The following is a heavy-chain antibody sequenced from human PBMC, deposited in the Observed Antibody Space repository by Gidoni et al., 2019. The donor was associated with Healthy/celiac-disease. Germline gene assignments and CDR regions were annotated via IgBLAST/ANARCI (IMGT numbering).Heavy chain of an antibody. V-gene: IGHV4-4*02. D-gene: IGHD5-12*01. J-gene: IGHJ6*03. CDR2: IYHRGST. CDR1: GGSISSSHW. CDR3: ARDGGYSGYDPRYYYYMDV. Sequence: QVQLQESGPGLVKPSGTLSLTCAVSGGSISSSHWWSWVRQPPGKGLEWIGEIYHRGSTNYNPSLKSRVTISVDKSKNQFSLKLSSVTAADTAVYYCARDGGYSGYDPRYYYYMDVWGKGTTVTVSS.